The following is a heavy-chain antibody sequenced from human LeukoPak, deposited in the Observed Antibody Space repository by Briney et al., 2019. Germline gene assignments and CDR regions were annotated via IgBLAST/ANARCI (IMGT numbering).Heavy chain of an antibody. CDR1: GGSFSGYY. CDR2: INDSGGT. V-gene: IGHV4-34*01. D-gene: IGHD2-2*01. Sequence: SETVSLTCAVYGGSFSGYYWSWIRQPPGKGLEWIGEINDSGGTNYNPSLKSRVTISVDTSKNQFSLKLSSVTAADTAVYYCARRYCSSTSCYRNWFDPWGQGTLVTVSS. J-gene: IGHJ5*02. CDR3: ARRYCSSTSCYRNWFDP.